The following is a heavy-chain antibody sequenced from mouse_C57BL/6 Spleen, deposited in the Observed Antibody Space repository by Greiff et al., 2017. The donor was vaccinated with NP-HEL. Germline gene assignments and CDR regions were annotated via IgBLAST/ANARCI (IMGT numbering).Heavy chain of an antibody. CDR3: ARGGGCAFDY. CDR1: GYSITSGYY. D-gene: IGHD3-3*01. J-gene: IGHJ2*01. CDR2: ISYDGSN. V-gene: IGHV3-6*01. Sequence: EVQLVESGPGLVKPSQSLSLTCSVTGYSITSGYYWNWIRQFPGNKLEWMGYISYDGSNNYNPSLKNRISITRDTSKNQFFLKLNSVTTEDTATYYCARGGGCAFDYWGQGTTLTVSS.